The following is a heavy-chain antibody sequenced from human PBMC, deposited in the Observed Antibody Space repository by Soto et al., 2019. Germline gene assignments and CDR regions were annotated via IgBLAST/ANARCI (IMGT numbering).Heavy chain of an antibody. V-gene: IGHV4-30-2*01. CDR3: ARAGGLGAVAVDY. J-gene: IGHJ4*02. Sequence: QLQLQESGSGLVKPSQTLSLTCAVSGGSISSGGYSWSWIRQPPGKGLEWIGYIYHSGSTYYNPSIWSRVTISVDRSKNQFSLKLSSVTAADTAVYYCARAGGLGAVAVDYWGQGTLVTVSS. CDR2: IYHSGST. CDR1: GGSISSGGYS. D-gene: IGHD6-19*01.